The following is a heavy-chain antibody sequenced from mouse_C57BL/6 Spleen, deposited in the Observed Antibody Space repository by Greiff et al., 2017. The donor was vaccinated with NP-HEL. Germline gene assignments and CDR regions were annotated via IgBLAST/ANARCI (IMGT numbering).Heavy chain of an antibody. CDR2: ISSGSSTI. V-gene: IGHV5-17*01. CDR1: GFTFSDYG. J-gene: IGHJ4*01. CDR3: ARRYYYAMDY. Sequence: EVQVVESGGGLVKPGGSLKLSCAASGFTFSDYGMHWVRQAPEKGLEWVAYISSGSSTIYYADTVKGRFTISRDNAKNTLFLQMTSLRSEDTATYYCARRYYYAMDYWGQGTSVTVSS.